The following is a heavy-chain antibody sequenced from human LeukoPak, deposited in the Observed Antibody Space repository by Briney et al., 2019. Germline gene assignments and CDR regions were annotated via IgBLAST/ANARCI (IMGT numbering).Heavy chain of an antibody. V-gene: IGHV4-30-2*01. D-gene: IGHD3-9*01. J-gene: IGHJ4*02. Sequence: SETLSLTCAVSGASITSGGYSWNWIRQPPGKGLEWIGFIYYTGATHYNPSLESRVTISLDGSKNQFSLNLSSATAADTAVYYCARETPLRYFDPWGQGTLVTVSS. CDR3: ARETPLRYFDP. CDR1: GASITSGGYS. CDR2: IYYTGAT.